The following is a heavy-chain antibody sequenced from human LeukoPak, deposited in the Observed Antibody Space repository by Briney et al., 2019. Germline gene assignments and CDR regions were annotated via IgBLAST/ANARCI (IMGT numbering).Heavy chain of an antibody. D-gene: IGHD1-26*01. CDR3: AKEYTGTFSPFPSYFDN. CDR2: ISWNSGSI. Sequence: GGSLRLSCAASGFTFDDDAMHWVRQARGKGLEWVSGISWNSGSIGYADSVKGRFTISRDNSKNTLYLQMNSLRAEDTAIYYCAKEYTGTFSPFPSYFDNWGQGTLVTVSS. CDR1: GFTFDDDA. V-gene: IGHV3-9*01. J-gene: IGHJ4*02.